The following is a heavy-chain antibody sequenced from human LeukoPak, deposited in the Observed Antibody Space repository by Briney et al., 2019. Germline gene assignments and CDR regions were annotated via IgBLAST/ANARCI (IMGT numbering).Heavy chain of an antibody. V-gene: IGHV4-39*01. J-gene: IGHJ5*02. CDR3: ARLADMVMGTWFDP. D-gene: IGHD5-18*01. CDR1: GASLSTSTYY. Sequence: PSETLSLTCTVSGASLSTSTYYWGWIRQPPGKGLEWIGSFSYSVSNRYNPSLKSRVDISVYTSKNQFSLRVSSVTAAETAVYYCARLADMVMGTWFDPWGQGTLVTVFS. CDR2: FSYSVSN.